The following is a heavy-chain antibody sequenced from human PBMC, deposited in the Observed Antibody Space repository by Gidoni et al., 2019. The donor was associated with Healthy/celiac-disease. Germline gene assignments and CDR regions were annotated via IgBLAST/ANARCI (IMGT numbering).Heavy chain of an antibody. CDR3: AKGAKRKYYYDSSGYTYYFDY. CDR1: GFTFDDSA. CDR2: ISWNSGSI. V-gene: IGHV3-9*01. Sequence: EVQLVESGGGLVQPGRSLRLSCAASGFTFDDSAMHWVRQAPGKGLEWVSGISWNSGSIGYADSVKGRFTISRDNAKNSLYLQMNSLRAEDTALYYCAKGAKRKYYYDSSGYTYYFDYWGQGTLVTVSS. D-gene: IGHD3-22*01. J-gene: IGHJ4*02.